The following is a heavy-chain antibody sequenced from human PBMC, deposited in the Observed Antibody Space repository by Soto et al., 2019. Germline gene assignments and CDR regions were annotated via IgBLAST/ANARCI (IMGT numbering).Heavy chain of an antibody. V-gene: IGHV3-64D*08. D-gene: IGHD2-15*01. CDR1: GFTFSSYG. Sequence: PGGSLRLSCSASGFTFSSYGMHWVRQAPGKGLEYLSTITTDGGSTYYADSVKGRFTISRDNSKNTLYLQMSSLRAEDMAVYYCVKESLGYCSGGSCYRAGLDIWGQGTMVTLSS. CDR2: ITTDGGST. CDR3: VKESLGYCSGGSCYRAGLDI. J-gene: IGHJ3*02.